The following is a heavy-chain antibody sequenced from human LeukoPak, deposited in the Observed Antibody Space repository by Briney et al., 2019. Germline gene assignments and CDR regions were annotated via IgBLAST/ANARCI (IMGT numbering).Heavy chain of an antibody. CDR1: GFTFSNNG. CDR3: AKGLNWFDP. D-gene: IGHD2-8*01. Sequence: PGGSLRLSCVVSGFTFSNNGMSWVRQAPGKGLEWISGLTGSGSSVYYADSVRGRVTISRDNSRNTLYLHFDSLRADDTAVYYCAKGLNWFDPWGQGTRVTVSS. CDR2: LTGSGSSV. V-gene: IGHV3-23*01. J-gene: IGHJ5*02.